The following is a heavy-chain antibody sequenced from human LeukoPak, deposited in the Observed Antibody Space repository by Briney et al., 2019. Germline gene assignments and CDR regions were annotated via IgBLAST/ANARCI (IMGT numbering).Heavy chain of an antibody. CDR2: ISSIGST. CDR3: ARDPTTVTKGFDV. J-gene: IGHJ3*01. D-gene: IGHD4-17*01. V-gene: IGHV4-59*11. Sequence: PSETLSLTCSVSDDSFNTHYWTWMRHPPGKGLEWIGYISSIGSTNYNPSLKSRVTITIDTSKKHFSLKMTSVTAADTSVYYCARDPTTVTKGFDVWGQGTMVTVSS. CDR1: DDSFNTHY.